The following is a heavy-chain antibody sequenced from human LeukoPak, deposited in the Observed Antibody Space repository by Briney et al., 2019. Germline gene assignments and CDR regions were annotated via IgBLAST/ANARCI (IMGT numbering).Heavy chain of an antibody. J-gene: IGHJ4*02. Sequence: GGSLRLSCAASGFTFDDYAMHWVRQAPGKGLEWVSGISWNSGSIGYADSVKGRFTISRDNAKNSLYLQMSSLRAEDTALYYCASDPMGTVTTVFFDYWGQGTLVTVSS. CDR2: ISWNSGSI. D-gene: IGHD4-17*01. CDR1: GFTFDDYA. CDR3: ASDPMGTVTTVFFDY. V-gene: IGHV3-9*01.